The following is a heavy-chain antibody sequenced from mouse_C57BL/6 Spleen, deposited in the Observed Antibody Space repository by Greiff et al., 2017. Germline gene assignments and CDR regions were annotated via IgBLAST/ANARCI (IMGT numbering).Heavy chain of an antibody. CDR2: IYPGGGYT. CDR3: ARSGDYGSSHQAWFAY. J-gene: IGHJ3*01. CDR1: GYTFTNYW. Sequence: QVQLQQSGAELVRPGTSVKMSCKASGYTFTNYWIGWAKQRPGHGLEWIGDIYPGGGYTNYNEKFKGKATLTADKSSSTAYMQFSSLTSEDSAIYYCARSGDYGSSHQAWFAYWGQGTLVTVSA. D-gene: IGHD1-1*01. V-gene: IGHV1-63*01.